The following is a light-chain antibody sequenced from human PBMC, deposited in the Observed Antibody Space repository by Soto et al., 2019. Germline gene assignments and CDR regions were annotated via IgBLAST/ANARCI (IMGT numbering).Light chain of an antibody. V-gene: IGLV2-14*01. J-gene: IGLJ1*01. CDR2: EVS. CDR1: SSDVGGYDY. CDR3: NSYTGTSTRYV. Sequence: QSVLTQPASVSGSPGQSITISCTGTSSDVGGYDYVSWYQQHPGKAPKLMIYEVSNRPSGVSNRFSGSKSGNTASLTISGLQAKDEADYYCNSYTGTSTRYVFGTGTKLTVL.